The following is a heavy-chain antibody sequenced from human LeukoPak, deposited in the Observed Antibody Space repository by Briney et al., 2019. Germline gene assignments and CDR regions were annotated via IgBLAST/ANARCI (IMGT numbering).Heavy chain of an antibody. CDR3: ARSLVGANYFDY. Sequence: SETLSLTCTVSGGSISSYYWSWIRQPPGKGLEWIGYIYYSGGTNYNPSLKSRVTISVDTSKNQFSLKLSSVTAADTAVYYCARSLVGANYFDYWGQGTLVTVSS. CDR1: GGSISSYY. V-gene: IGHV4-59*08. J-gene: IGHJ4*02. D-gene: IGHD1-26*01. CDR2: IYYSGGT.